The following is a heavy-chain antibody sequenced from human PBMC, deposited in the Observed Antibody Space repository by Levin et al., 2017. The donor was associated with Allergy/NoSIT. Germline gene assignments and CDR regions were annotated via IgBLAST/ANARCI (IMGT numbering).Heavy chain of an antibody. CDR3: ARAPSTGWYDDAFDL. V-gene: IGHV3-48*02. CDR2: ISSSSSTI. J-gene: IGHJ3*01. CDR1: GFSFNTYS. D-gene: IGHD6-19*01. Sequence: GESLKISCAASGFSFNTYSMNWVRQAPGKGLEWVSYISSSSSTIYYVDSVKGRFTISRDNAKNSLSLQMNSLRDDDTAIYYCARAPSTGWYDDAFDLWGRGTVVTVSS.